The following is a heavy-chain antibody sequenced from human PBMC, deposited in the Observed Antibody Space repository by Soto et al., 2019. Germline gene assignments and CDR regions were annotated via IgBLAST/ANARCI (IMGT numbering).Heavy chain of an antibody. Sequence: GESLKISCNGSGYSFTGYWISWVRQMPGKGLEWMGRIDPSDSYTNYSPSFQGHVTISAAKSISTAYLQWSSLKASDTAMYYCARQTYYYDSSGNYQYYFDSWGQGTLVTVSS. V-gene: IGHV5-10-1*01. CDR3: ARQTYYYDSSGNYQYYFDS. CDR1: GYSFTGYW. D-gene: IGHD3-22*01. J-gene: IGHJ4*02. CDR2: IDPSDSYT.